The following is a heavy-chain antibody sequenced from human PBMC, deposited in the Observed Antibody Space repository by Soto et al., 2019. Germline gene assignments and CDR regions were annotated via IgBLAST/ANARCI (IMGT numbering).Heavy chain of an antibody. D-gene: IGHD1-26*01. CDR1: GGSISSSNW. J-gene: IGHJ4*02. CDR3: ARSGSYGGGYFDY. CDR2: IYHSGST. V-gene: IGHV4-4*02. Sequence: QVQLQESGPGLVKPSGTLSLTCAVSGGSISSSNWWSWVRQPPGKGLEWIGEIYHSGSTNYNPSLKSRVPXSXDXXKNQFSRKRSSVTAAGTAVYYCARSGSYGGGYFDYWGQGTLVTVSS.